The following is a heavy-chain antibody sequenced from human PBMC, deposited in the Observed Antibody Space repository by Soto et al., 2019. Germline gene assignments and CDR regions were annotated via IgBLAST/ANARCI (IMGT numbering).Heavy chain of an antibody. CDR3: SRTQRGLRILYLKGMDV. V-gene: IGHV1-8*01. J-gene: IGHJ6*02. Sequence: QVQLVQSGAEVKKPGASVRVSCRASGYSFISTDINWVRQATGQGLEWMGWMNPNSGNAGYAQKFQGRVTMTRNTSMTTAYTEMSGMTSEDTAVYYCSRTQRGLRILYLKGMDVWGQGTTVTVSS. D-gene: IGHD4-17*01. CDR1: GYSFISTD. CDR2: MNPNSGNA.